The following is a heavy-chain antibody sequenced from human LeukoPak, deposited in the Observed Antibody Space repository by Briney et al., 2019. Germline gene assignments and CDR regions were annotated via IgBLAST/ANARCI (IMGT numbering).Heavy chain of an antibody. CDR2: INTDGSRT. V-gene: IGHV3-74*01. D-gene: IGHD1-14*01. CDR1: GFIFSNYW. Sequence: AGGSLRLSWAASGFIFSNYWMHWVRQVPGKGLIWVSRINTDGSRTIYADSVKGRFTISRDNAKNTVSLHMTTLRGDDTAVYYCVADLLIRGGSWSVPSLDSWGQGILVTVSS. J-gene: IGHJ4*02. CDR3: VADLLIRGGSWSVPSLDS.